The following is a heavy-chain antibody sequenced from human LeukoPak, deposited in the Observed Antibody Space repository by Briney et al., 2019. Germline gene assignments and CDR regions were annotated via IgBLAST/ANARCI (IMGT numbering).Heavy chain of an antibody. CDR2: ISGIGGST. CDR1: GFTFSSYA. Sequence: GGSLRLSCAASGFTFSSYAMSSVRQAPGKGLEWVSAISGIGGSTYYADSVKGRFTISRDNSKNTLYLQMNSLRAEDTAVYYCAKVPVFSLTISEVVTDDAFDIWGQGTIVTVSS. D-gene: IGHD3-3*01. V-gene: IGHV3-23*01. CDR3: AKVPVFSLTISEVVTDDAFDI. J-gene: IGHJ3*02.